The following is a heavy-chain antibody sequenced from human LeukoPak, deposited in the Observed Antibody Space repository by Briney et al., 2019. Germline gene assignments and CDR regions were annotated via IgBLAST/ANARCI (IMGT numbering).Heavy chain of an antibody. CDR2: INPNSGGT. D-gene: IGHD3-3*02. CDR1: GYTFTGYY. Sequence: GASVKVSCKASGYTFTGYYMHWVRQAPGQGLEWMGWINPNSGGTNYAQKFQGRVTMTRDTSLNTAYMELSRQRSDDTAVYFCARRPINCIIANCYVDYWGQGTLVTVSS. J-gene: IGHJ4*02. CDR3: ARRPINCIIANCYVDY. V-gene: IGHV1-2*02.